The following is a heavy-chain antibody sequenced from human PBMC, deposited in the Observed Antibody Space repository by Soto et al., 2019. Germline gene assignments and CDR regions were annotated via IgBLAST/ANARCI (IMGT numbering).Heavy chain of an antibody. CDR1: GDSVSSNSAA. CDR2: TYYRSKWYN. D-gene: IGHD3-3*01. J-gene: IGHJ6*02. Sequence: SQTLSLTCAISGDSVSSNSAAWNWIRQSPSRGLEWLGRTYYRSKWYNDYAVSVKSRITINPDTSKNQFSLQLNSVTPEDTAVYYCARERYDFWSGYYLPYGMDAWGQGTTVTVSS. V-gene: IGHV6-1*01. CDR3: ARERYDFWSGYYLPYGMDA.